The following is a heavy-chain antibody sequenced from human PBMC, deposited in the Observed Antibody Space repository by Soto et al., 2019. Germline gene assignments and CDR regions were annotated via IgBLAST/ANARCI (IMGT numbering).Heavy chain of an antibody. J-gene: IGHJ4*02. CDR2: ISAYNGNT. V-gene: IGHV1-18*01. Sequence: ASVKVSCKASGYTFTSYGISWVRQAPGQGLEWMGWISAYNGNTNYAQKLQGRVTMTTDTSTSTAYTELRSLRSDDTAVYYCARDMAAAADFDYWGQGTLVTVSS. CDR3: ARDMAAAADFDY. CDR1: GYTFTSYG. D-gene: IGHD6-13*01.